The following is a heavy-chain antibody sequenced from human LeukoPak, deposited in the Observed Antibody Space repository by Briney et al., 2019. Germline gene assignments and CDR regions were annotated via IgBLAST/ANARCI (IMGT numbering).Heavy chain of an antibody. CDR2: IYHSGST. V-gene: IGHV4-38-2*02. Sequence: SETLSLTCTVSGYSISSGYYWGWIRQPPGRGLEWIGSIYHSGSTYYNPSLKSRVTISVDTSKNQFSLKLSSVTAADTAVYYCATAHPTDWGRGTLVTVSS. CDR1: GYSISSGYY. D-gene: IGHD1-26*01. J-gene: IGHJ2*01. CDR3: ATAHPTD.